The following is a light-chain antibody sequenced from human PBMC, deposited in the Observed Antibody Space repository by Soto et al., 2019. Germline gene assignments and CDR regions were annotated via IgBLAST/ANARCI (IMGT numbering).Light chain of an antibody. CDR3: SSYTSSSTLYV. V-gene: IGLV2-8*01. Sequence: QSVLTQPPSASGSPGQSVTISCTGTSSDVGAYDYVSWYQQHPGKAPNPIIYEINKRPSGVPDRFSGSKSGNTASLTVSGLQAEDEADYYCSSYTSSSTLYVFGTGTKVTVL. J-gene: IGLJ1*01. CDR2: EIN. CDR1: SSDVGAYDY.